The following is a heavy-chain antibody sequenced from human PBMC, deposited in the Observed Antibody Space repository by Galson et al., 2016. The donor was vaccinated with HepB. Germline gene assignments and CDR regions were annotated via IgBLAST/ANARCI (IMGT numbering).Heavy chain of an antibody. CDR1: GYDFTGYY. D-gene: IGHD2-15*01. Sequence: SVKVSCKASGYDFTGYYVHWVRQAPGQGLEWMGWINPYSGGTNYAQKFQGWVTMTRDTSISTAYMELTSLTSDDTAVYYCAIANDYCSGGNCYFDYWGQGTRVTVSS. V-gene: IGHV1-2*04. J-gene: IGHJ4*02. CDR3: AIANDYCSGGNCYFDY. CDR2: INPYSGGT.